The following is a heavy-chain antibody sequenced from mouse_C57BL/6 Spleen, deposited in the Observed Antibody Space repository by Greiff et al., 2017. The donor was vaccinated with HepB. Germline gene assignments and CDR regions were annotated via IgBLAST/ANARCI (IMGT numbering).Heavy chain of an antibody. J-gene: IGHJ2*01. CDR2: ISDGGSYT. CDR3: ARDSYYGSSPSFDY. CDR1: GFTFSSYA. D-gene: IGHD1-1*01. Sequence: EVKLMESGGGLVKPGGSLKLSCAASGFTFSSYAMSWVRQTPEKRLEWVATISDGGSYTYYPDNVKGRFTISRDNAKNNLYLQMSHLKSEDTAMYYCARDSYYGSSPSFDYWGQGTTLTVSS. V-gene: IGHV5-4*01.